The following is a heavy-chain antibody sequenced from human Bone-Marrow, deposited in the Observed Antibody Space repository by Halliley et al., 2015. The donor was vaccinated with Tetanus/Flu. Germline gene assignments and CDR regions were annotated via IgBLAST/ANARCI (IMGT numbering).Heavy chain of an antibody. D-gene: IGHD6-19*01. CDR1: GFTFSTYA. Sequence: SLRLSCAASGFTFSTYAMHWVRQAPGKGLEWVALISYDGGNKYYADSVKGRFTISRDNSKNTLFLQMNSLRPEDTSVYFCARVSISYGSYWYVDYWGQGTLVTVSS. CDR3: ARVSISYGSYWYVDY. J-gene: IGHJ4*02. V-gene: IGHV3-30-3*01. CDR2: ISYDGGNK.